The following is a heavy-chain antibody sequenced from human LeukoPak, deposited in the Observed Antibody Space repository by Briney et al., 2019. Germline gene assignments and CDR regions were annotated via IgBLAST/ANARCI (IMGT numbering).Heavy chain of an antibody. CDR3: ARDGFGTGSN. CDR1: GFTLSSYA. Sequence: GGSLRLSCAASGFTLSSYAMSWVRQAPGKGLEWVSVISGSGGSTYYADSVKGRFTISRDNSKNTLFLQMNSLRAEDTAVYYCARDGFGTGSNWGRGTLVTVSS. D-gene: IGHD3-16*01. CDR2: ISGSGGST. J-gene: IGHJ4*02. V-gene: IGHV3-23*01.